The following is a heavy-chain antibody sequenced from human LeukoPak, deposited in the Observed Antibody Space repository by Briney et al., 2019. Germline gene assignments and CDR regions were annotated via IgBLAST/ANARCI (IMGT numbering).Heavy chain of an antibody. CDR2: IIPIFGTA. Sequence: ASVKVSCKASGGTFSSYAISWVRQAPGQGLEWMGGIIPIFGTANYAQKFQGRVTITADESTSTAYMELSSLRSEDTAVYYCARVQEFGGSYSANYWGQGTLVTVSS. J-gene: IGHJ4*02. D-gene: IGHD1-26*01. V-gene: IGHV1-69*13. CDR3: ARVQEFGGSYSANY. CDR1: GGTFSSYA.